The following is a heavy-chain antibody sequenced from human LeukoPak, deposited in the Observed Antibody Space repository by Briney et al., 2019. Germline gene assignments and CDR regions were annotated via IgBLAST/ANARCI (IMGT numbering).Heavy chain of an antibody. Sequence: PSETLSLTCTVSGGSISSYYWSWIRQPPGKGLEWIGYIYYSGSTNYNPSLKSRVTISVDTSKNQFSLKLSSVTAADTAVYYCAREVKYCSSTSCYMGFDYWGQGTLVTVSS. V-gene: IGHV4-59*01. J-gene: IGHJ4*02. D-gene: IGHD2-2*02. CDR1: GGSISSYY. CDR3: AREVKYCSSTSCYMGFDY. CDR2: IYYSGST.